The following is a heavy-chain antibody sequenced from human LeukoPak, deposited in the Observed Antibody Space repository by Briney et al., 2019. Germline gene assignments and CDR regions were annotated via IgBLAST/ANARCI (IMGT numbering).Heavy chain of an antibody. CDR3: ARDYRRNYYDSSGYYYGN. V-gene: IGHV3-21*01. Sequence: PGGSLRLSCAASGFTFSSYSMNWVRQAPGKGLEWVSSISSSSSYIYYADSVKGRFTISRDNAKNSLYLQMNSLRAEDTAVYYCARDYRRNYYDSSGYYYGNWGQGTLVTVSS. CDR1: GFTFSSYS. J-gene: IGHJ4*02. D-gene: IGHD3-22*01. CDR2: ISSSSSYI.